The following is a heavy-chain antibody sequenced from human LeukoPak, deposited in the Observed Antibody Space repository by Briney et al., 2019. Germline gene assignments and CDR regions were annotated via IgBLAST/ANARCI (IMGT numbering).Heavy chain of an antibody. CDR3: ARDRGNYYGSGSYYTP. CDR1: GYTFIAYH. D-gene: IGHD3-10*01. Sequence: ASVKVSCKASGYTFIAYHMHWVRQAPGQGLEWMGWINNNSGGTKYAQKFQGRVTMTRDTSISTAYMELSGLMSDDAAVYYCARDRGNYYGSGSYYTPWGQGTLVTVSS. V-gene: IGHV1-2*02. J-gene: IGHJ5*02. CDR2: INNNSGGT.